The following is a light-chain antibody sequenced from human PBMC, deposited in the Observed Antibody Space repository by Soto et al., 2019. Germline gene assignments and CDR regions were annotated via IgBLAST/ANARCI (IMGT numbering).Light chain of an antibody. Sequence: DIQMTQFPSSLSASVGDRVTITCRASQGISTDLGWYQQKPGKAPKRLIYAASSLQSGVPSRFSGSGSGTEFTLAISSLQPEDSATFYCRQHSTYQLTFGQGTKVEIK. CDR3: RQHSTYQLT. V-gene: IGKV1-17*01. J-gene: IGKJ1*01. CDR2: AAS. CDR1: QGISTD.